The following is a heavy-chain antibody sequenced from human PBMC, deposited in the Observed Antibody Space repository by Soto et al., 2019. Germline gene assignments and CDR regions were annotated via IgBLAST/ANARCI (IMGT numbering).Heavy chain of an antibody. V-gene: IGHV3-7*01. CDR2: IKQDGSEK. Sequence: GGSLRLSCAASGFTFSSYWMSWVRQAPGKGLEWVANIKQDGSEKYYVDSVKGRFTISRDNAKNSLYLQMNSLRAEDTAVYYCARDGYSSSSGFDYWGQGTLVTVSS. J-gene: IGHJ4*02. CDR3: ARDGYSSSSGFDY. CDR1: GFTFSSYW. D-gene: IGHD6-13*01.